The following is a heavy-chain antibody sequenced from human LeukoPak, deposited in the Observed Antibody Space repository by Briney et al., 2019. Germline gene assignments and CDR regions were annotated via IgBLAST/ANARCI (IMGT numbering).Heavy chain of an antibody. CDR3: ARRSSDY. Sequence: SETLSLTCAVYGGSFSGYYWSWIRQPPGKWLEWIGEINHSGSTNYNPSLKSRVTISVDTSKNQFSLKLSSVTAADTAVYYCARRSSDYWGQGTLVTVSS. D-gene: IGHD6-13*01. V-gene: IGHV4-34*01. CDR2: INHSGST. J-gene: IGHJ4*02. CDR1: GGSFSGYY.